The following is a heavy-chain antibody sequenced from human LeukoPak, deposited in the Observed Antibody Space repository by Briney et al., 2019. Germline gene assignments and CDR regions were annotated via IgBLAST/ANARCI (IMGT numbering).Heavy chain of an antibody. Sequence: PGGSLRLSCAASGFTFSSYGMHWVRQAPGKGLEWVANIKQDGSEKYYVDSVKGRFTISRDNAKNSLYLQMNSLRAEDTAVYYCARVISVAARKRTCYFDYWGQGTLVTVSS. J-gene: IGHJ4*02. CDR3: ARVISVAARKRTCYFDY. CDR1: GFTFSSYG. V-gene: IGHV3-7*01. D-gene: IGHD6-6*01. CDR2: IKQDGSEK.